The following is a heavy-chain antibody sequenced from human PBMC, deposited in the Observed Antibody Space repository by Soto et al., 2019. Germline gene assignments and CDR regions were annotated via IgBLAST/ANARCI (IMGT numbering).Heavy chain of an antibody. CDR3: ARGLSGYWDY. CDR1: GFTVSSNY. Sequence: GGSLRLSCAASGFTVSSNYMSWVRQAPGKGLEWVSVIYRGGSTYYADSGKGRFTISRHNSKNTLYLQMNSLRAEDTAGYYCARGLSGYWDYWGQGTLVTVSS. J-gene: IGHJ4*02. D-gene: IGHD3-3*01. V-gene: IGHV3-53*04. CDR2: IYRGGST.